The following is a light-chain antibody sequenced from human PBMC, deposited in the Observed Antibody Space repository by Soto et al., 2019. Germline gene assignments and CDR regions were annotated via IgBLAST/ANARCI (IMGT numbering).Light chain of an antibody. CDR1: QSVSRY. Sequence: EIVLTQSPATLSLSPGERATLSCRASQSVSRYLAWYQQKPGQAPRLLIYDAFKRATGIPARFSGSGSGTDFTLIISSLEAEDFAVYYCQQRSNWPAVTFGGGTKVDIK. CDR3: QQRSNWPAVT. V-gene: IGKV3-11*01. CDR2: DAF. J-gene: IGKJ4*01.